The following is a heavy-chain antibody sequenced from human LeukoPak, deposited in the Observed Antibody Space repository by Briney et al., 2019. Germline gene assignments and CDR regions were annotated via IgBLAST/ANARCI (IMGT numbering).Heavy chain of an antibody. D-gene: IGHD5-18*01. Sequence: GGSLRLSCAASGFTVSSNYMSWVRQAPGKGLEWVSIIYSGGDTYYADSVNGRFTISRHNSKNTLFLQMNNLRAEDTAVYYCARAGGYSYGYGDYYYYGMDVWGQGTTVTVSS. CDR1: GFTVSSNY. J-gene: IGHJ6*02. CDR2: IYSGGDT. V-gene: IGHV3-53*04. CDR3: ARAGGYSYGYGDYYYYGMDV.